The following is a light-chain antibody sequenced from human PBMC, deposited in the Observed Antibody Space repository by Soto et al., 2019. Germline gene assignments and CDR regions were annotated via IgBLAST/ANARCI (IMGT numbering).Light chain of an antibody. CDR2: AAS. J-gene: IGKJ1*01. Sequence: EIVMTQSPATLSVSPGERAILSCRASQSISINLAWYQQKPGQAPRLLIYAASNRATGVPARFSGSWSGTEFTLTISRLEPEDFAVYYCQQYGSSPPWTFGQGTKWIS. CDR1: QSISIN. CDR3: QQYGSSPPWT. V-gene: IGKV3-15*01.